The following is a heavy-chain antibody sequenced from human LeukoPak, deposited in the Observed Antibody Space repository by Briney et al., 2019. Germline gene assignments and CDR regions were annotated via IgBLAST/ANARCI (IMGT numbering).Heavy chain of an antibody. V-gene: IGHV3-53*01. CDR2: IYSGGSP. D-gene: IGHD3-10*01. Sequence: PGGSLRLSCVASGFTFSGHWMNWVRQAPGKGLEWVSVIYSGGSPYYADSVKGRFTISRDNSKNTLYLQMNSLRAEDTAVYYCATMFRVPGRGAFDIWGQGTMVTVSS. J-gene: IGHJ3*02. CDR3: ATMFRVPGRGAFDI. CDR1: GFTFSGHW.